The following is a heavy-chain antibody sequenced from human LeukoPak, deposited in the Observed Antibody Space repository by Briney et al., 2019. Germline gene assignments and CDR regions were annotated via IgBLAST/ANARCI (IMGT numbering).Heavy chain of an antibody. CDR3: ARDDGYCSSTSCYPYYFDY. Sequence: GGSLRLSCAASGFTVSDAWMNWVRQAPGKGLEWVSSISSSSSYIYYADSVKGRFTISRDNAKNSLYLQMNSLRAEDTAVYYCARDDGYCSSTSCYPYYFDYWGQGTLVTVSS. D-gene: IGHD2-2*01. CDR1: GFTVSDAW. CDR2: ISSSSSYI. J-gene: IGHJ4*02. V-gene: IGHV3-21*01.